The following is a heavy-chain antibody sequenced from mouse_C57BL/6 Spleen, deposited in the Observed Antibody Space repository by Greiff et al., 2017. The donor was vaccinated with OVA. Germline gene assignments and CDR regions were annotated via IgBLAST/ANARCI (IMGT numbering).Heavy chain of an antibody. Sequence: QVQLQQSGAELVRPGTSVKVSCKASGYAFTNYLIEWVKQRPGQGLEWIGVINPGGGGTNYNEKVKGKATLTADKSSSTAYMQLSSLTSEDSAVYFCARNPYGKGFAYWGHGTLVTVAA. CDR1: GYAFTNYL. D-gene: IGHD2-1*01. J-gene: IGHJ3*01. CDR2: INPGGGGT. V-gene: IGHV1-54*01. CDR3: ARNPYGKGFAY.